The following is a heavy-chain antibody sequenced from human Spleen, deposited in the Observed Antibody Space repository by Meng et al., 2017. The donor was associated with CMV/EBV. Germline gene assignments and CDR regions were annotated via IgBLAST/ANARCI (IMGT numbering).Heavy chain of an antibody. CDR2: IYHSGST. CDR3: ARDGEYSSSSDAFDI. J-gene: IGHJ3*02. CDR1: GYSISSGYY. V-gene: IGHV4-38-2*02. D-gene: IGHD6-6*01. Sequence: SETLSLTCTVSGYSISSGYYWGWIRQPPGKGLEWIGSIYHSGSTYYNPSLKSRVTISVDTSKNQFSLKLSSVTAADTAVYYCARDGEYSSSSDAFDIWGQGTMVTVSS.